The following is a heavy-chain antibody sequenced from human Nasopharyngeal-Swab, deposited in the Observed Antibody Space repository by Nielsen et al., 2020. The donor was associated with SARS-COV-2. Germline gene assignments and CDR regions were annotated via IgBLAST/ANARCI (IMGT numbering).Heavy chain of an antibody. CDR1: GGSISSSRYY. V-gene: IGHV4-39*01. D-gene: IGHD5-12*01. CDR2: IYYSGST. CDR3: ARQIWLRFSWFDP. Sequence: SETLSPTFTVSGGSISSSRYYWGWIRQPPGKGREWIGSIYYSGSTYYNPSLKSLVTISVDTSKNEFSLKLSSVTAADTAVYYCARQIWLRFSWFDPWGQGTLATVSS. J-gene: IGHJ5*02.